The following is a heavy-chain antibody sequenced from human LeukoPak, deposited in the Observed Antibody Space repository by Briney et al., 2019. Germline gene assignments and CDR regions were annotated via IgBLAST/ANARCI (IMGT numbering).Heavy chain of an antibody. CDR1: GFSVTSNY. CDR2: IYSDGST. Sequence: GGSLRLSCAASGFSVTSNYMNWVRQAPGKGLEWVSLIYSDGSTYHADSVKGRFTISRDKSNNMVYLQMNNLRVEDTAMYYCTRDPPAVLLGTYGWGQGALVTVSS. CDR3: TRDPPAVLLGTYG. D-gene: IGHD2/OR15-2a*01. J-gene: IGHJ4*02. V-gene: IGHV3-66*01.